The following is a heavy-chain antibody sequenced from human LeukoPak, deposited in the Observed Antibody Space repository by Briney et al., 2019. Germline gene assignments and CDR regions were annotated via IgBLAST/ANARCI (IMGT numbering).Heavy chain of an antibody. CDR2: MNPSSGNT. V-gene: IGHV1-8*01. D-gene: IGHD6-13*01. Sequence: ASVTVSCKTSGYTFTRYGVSWVRQATGQGLEWMGWMNPSSGNTGYAQKFQGRVTMTRNTSISTAYMELSSLRSEDTAVYYCARGPGYSSSWGQGTLVTVSS. CDR1: GYTFTRYG. J-gene: IGHJ4*02. CDR3: ARGPGYSSS.